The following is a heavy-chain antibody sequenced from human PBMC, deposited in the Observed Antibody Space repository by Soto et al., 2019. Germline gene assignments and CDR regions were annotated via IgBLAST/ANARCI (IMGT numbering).Heavy chain of an antibody. CDR2: ISGSGGST. CDR1: GFTFSSYA. J-gene: IGHJ5*02. V-gene: IGHV3-23*01. CDR3: AKTGGLLGPLQYNWFDP. D-gene: IGHD2-15*01. Sequence: GGSLRLSCAASGFTFSSYAMSWVRQAPGKGLEWVSAISGSGGSTYYADSVKGRFTISRDNSKNTLYLQMNSLRAEDTAVYYCAKTGGLLGPLQYNWFDPWGQGTLVTVSS.